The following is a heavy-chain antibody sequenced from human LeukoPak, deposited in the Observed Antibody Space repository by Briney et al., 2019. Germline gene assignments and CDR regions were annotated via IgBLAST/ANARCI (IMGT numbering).Heavy chain of an antibody. CDR3: ARMYYYDSSGYGGFDY. V-gene: IGHV4-59*08. J-gene: IGHJ4*02. CDR1: GGSISSYY. Sequence: SETLSLTCTVPGGSISSYYWSWIRQPPGKGLEWIGYIYYSGSTNYNPSLKSRVTISVDTSKNQFSLKLSSVTAADTAVYYCARMYYYDSSGYGGFDYWGQGTLVTVSS. CDR2: IYYSGST. D-gene: IGHD3-22*01.